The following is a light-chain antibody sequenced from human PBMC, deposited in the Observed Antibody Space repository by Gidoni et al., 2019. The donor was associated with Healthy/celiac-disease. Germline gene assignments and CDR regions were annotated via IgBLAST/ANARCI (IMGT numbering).Light chain of an antibody. CDR2: WAS. V-gene: IGKV4-1*01. J-gene: IGKJ4*01. Sequence: IVMTQSPDSLAVSLGERATINCKSSQSVLYSSNNKNYLAWYQQKPGQPPKLLIYWASTRESGVPDRFSGSGSGTDITLTISSLQAEDVAVYYCQQYYSTPTFGGGTKVEIK. CDR1: QSVLYSSNNKNY. CDR3: QQYYSTPT.